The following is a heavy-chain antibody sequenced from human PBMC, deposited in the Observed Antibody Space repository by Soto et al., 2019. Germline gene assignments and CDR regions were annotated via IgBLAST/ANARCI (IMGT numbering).Heavy chain of an antibody. CDR3: TRDPSYGAYDS. J-gene: IGHJ4*02. CDR1: GFTFTNFW. V-gene: IGHV3-7*04. CDR2: INQDGSVR. D-gene: IGHD4-17*01. Sequence: PGGSLRLSCAASGFTFTNFWMAWVRQTPGKGLEYVANINQDGSVRRYVGSVRGRFTISRDNAKNSLDLQMNSLRVEDSAIYYCTRDPSYGAYDSWGQG.